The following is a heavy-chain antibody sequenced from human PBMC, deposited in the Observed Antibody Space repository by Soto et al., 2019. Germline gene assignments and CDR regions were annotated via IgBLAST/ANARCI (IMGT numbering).Heavy chain of an antibody. J-gene: IGHJ4*02. CDR3: ARVGNSAVAGEFDY. CDR2: IIPIFGTA. CDR1: GGTFSSYA. D-gene: IGHD6-19*01. V-gene: IGHV1-69*13. Sequence: VKVSCKASGGTFSSYAISWVRQAPGQGLEWMGGIIPIFGTANYAQKFQGRVTITADESTSTAYMELSSLRSEDTAVYYCARVGNSAVAGEFDYWGQGTLVTVSS.